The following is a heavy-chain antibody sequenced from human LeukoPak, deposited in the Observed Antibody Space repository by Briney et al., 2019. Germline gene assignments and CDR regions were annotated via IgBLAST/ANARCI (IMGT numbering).Heavy chain of an antibody. CDR1: GFTFSSYA. V-gene: IGHV3-23*01. D-gene: IGHD6-19*01. CDR2: ISGSGGST. CDR3: ARDGTLLGSGYNYYYSMDV. J-gene: IGHJ6*02. Sequence: GGSLRLSCAASGFTFSSYAMSWVRQAPGKGLEWVSAISGSGGSTYYADSVKGRFTISRDNSKNTLFLQMNSLRPDETGVYYCARDGTLLGSGYNYYYSMDVWGQGTTVTVSS.